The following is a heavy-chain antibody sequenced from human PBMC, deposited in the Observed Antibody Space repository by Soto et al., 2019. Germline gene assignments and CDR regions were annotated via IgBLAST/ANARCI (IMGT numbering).Heavy chain of an antibody. J-gene: IGHJ5*02. CDR3: ARQRSFVVTPWWFDP. CDR2: IYHSGSS. V-gene: IGHV4-59*08. CDR1: GGSISSYY. Sequence: QVQLLESGPGLVKPSETLSLTCTVSGGSISSYYWSWIRQPPGKGLEWIGYIYHSGSSNYNPSLKSRVTILLETSKNQLSLKLSSVTAADTAVYYCARQRSFVVTPWWFDPWGQGTLVTVSS. D-gene: IGHD2-15*01.